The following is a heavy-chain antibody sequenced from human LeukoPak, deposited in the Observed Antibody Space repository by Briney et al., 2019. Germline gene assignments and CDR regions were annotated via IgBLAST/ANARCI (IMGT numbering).Heavy chain of an antibody. V-gene: IGHV4-39*07. J-gene: IGHJ4*02. Sequence: SETLSLTCTVSGGSISSSSYYWGWIRQPPGKGLEWIGSIYYSGSTYYNPSLKSRVTISVDTSKNQFSLKLSSVTAADTAVYYCASQAARRQYYFDYWGQGTRVTVSS. CDR3: ASQAARRQYYFDY. D-gene: IGHD6-6*01. CDR2: IYYSGST. CDR1: GGSISSSSYY.